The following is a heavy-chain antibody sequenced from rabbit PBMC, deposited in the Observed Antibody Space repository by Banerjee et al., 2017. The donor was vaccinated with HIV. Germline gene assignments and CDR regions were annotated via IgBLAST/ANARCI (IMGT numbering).Heavy chain of an antibody. CDR2: SYAGSSGNT. D-gene: IGHD7-1*01. J-gene: IGHJ6*01. CDR3: ARDTGTSFSTYGMDL. Sequence: QSLEESGGGLVKPGASLTLTCKASGFSFNSGYDMCWVRQAPGKGLEWIACSYAGSSGNTYYASWAKGRFTISKTSSTTVTLQMTSLTAADTATYFCARDTGTSFSTYGMDLWGPGTLVTVS. V-gene: IGHV1S40*01. CDR1: GFSFNSGYD.